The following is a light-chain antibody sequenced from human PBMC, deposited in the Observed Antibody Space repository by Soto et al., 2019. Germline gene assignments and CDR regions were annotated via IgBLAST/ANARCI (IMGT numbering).Light chain of an antibody. J-gene: IGKJ1*01. CDR2: WAS. V-gene: IGKV4-1*01. Sequence: DIVMTQSPDSLAVSLGERATINCKSSQSILYRSNNKHYLAWYQQKPGQPPKLLIYWASTRESGVPDRFSDSGSATDFTLTISSLQAEDVAVYYCQQYYNIPWTFGQGTKVEIK. CDR1: QSILYRSNNKHY. CDR3: QQYYNIPWT.